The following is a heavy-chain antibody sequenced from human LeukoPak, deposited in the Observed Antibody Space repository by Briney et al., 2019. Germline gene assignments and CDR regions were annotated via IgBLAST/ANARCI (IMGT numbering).Heavy chain of an antibody. J-gene: IGHJ4*02. D-gene: IGHD3-10*01. CDR1: GGSLSVYY. Sequence: TSETLPLTRGVYGGSLSVYYGIWIRHPPGKALEWSGEINHSGSTNYNPSLKSRVTISVDTSTNQFSLKLSSVTAADTAMYYCARGRSYYYGAGSHFYWGQGTLVTVFS. CDR2: INHSGST. V-gene: IGHV4-34*01. CDR3: ARGRSYYYGAGSHFY.